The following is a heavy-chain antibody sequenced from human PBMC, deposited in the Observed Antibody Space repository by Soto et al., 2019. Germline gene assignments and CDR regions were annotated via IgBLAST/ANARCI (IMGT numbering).Heavy chain of an antibody. Sequence: SETLSLTCTVSGGSISSYYWSWIRQPPGKGLEWIGYIYYSGSTNYNPSLKSRVTISVDTSKNQFSLKLSSVTAADTAVYYCARDTGWLRGPYFDYWGQGSLVTVSS. J-gene: IGHJ4*02. CDR1: GGSISSYY. CDR2: IYYSGST. D-gene: IGHD5-18*01. CDR3: ARDTGWLRGPYFDY. V-gene: IGHV4-59*01.